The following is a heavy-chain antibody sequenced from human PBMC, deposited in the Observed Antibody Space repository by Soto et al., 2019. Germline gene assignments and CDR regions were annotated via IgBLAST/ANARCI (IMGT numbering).Heavy chain of an antibody. J-gene: IGHJ4*02. CDR3: AKDTYYYDSSGYYTFDY. D-gene: IGHD3-22*01. V-gene: IGHV3-30*18. Sequence: QVPLVESGGGVVQPGTSLRLSCAVSGFTFSSYGMHWVRQAPGKGLEWVAHISYDGSNQHYVDSVKGRFTISRDNSKNTVYLQMNSLSAEESAVYYCAKDTYYYDSSGYYTFDYWGQGTLVTVSS. CDR1: GFTFSSYG. CDR2: ISYDGSNQ.